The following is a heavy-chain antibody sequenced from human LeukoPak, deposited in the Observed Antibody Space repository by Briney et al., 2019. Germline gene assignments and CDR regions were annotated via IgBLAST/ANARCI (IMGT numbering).Heavy chain of an antibody. V-gene: IGHV3-30*18. CDR1: GFTFRNYG. Sequence: GGSLRLSCAASGFTFRNYGMLWVRQAPGKGLEWVAVTSHDGSNKYYTDSVKGRFTISRDNSKDTLYLQMNSLRPEDTAVYYCAKWTVLRYFDWLSHTGDYFDYWGQGTLVTVSS. J-gene: IGHJ4*02. CDR2: TSHDGSNK. CDR3: AKWTVLRYFDWLSHTGDYFDY. D-gene: IGHD3-9*01.